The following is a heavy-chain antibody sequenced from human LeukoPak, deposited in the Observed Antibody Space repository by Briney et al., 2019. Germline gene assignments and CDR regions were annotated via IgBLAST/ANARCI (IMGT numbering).Heavy chain of an antibody. CDR3: ARAINYDGSGSYFIDY. J-gene: IGHJ4*02. CDR1: GFSFSSYW. CDR2: INSDGSST. D-gene: IGHD3-10*01. V-gene: IGHV3-74*01. Sequence: GGSLRLSCAALGFSFSSYWMHWVRQAPGKGLVWVSRINSDGSSTSYADSVKGRFTISRDNAKNTLYLQMNSLRAEDTAVYYCARAINYDGSGSYFIDYWGQGTLVTVSS.